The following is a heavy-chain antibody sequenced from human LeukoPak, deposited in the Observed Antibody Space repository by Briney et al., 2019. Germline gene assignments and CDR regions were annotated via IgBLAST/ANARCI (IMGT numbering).Heavy chain of an antibody. J-gene: IGHJ3*02. Sequence: GGSLRLSCAASGFTFSSHEMNWVRQAPGKGLEWVSYISSSGSAIHYADSVKGRITISRDNAKDLVFLQMNSPRAEDTALYYCARERYCGGDCYNDAFDIWGQGTMVTVSS. V-gene: IGHV3-48*03. CDR3: ARERYCGGDCYNDAFDI. D-gene: IGHD2-21*02. CDR1: GFTFSSHE. CDR2: ISSSGSAI.